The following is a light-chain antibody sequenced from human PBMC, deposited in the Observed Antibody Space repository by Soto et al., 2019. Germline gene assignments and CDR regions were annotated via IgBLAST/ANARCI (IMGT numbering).Light chain of an antibody. CDR2: AAS. J-gene: IGKJ4*01. V-gene: IGKV1D-12*01. CDR3: QQSDTFPAT. CDR1: QDIRSW. Sequence: DIQMTQSPSSVSASVGDRVTITCRASQDIRSWLAWYQQRPGKAPKLLISAASSLQSAVPSRFSGSGSGTDFTLTISSLQPDDFATYYCQQSDTFPATFGGGTKVEIK.